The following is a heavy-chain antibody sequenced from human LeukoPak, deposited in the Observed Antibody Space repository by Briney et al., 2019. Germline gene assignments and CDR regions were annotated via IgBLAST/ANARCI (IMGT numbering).Heavy chain of an antibody. CDR2: IYYSGTT. J-gene: IGHJ5*02. Sequence: PSETLSLTCTVSGGSINNYYWSWIRQTPGMGLEWIGYIYYSGTTNYNPSLKSRVTISVDTSKNQFSLKLSSVTAADTAVYYCASTLRYSWNDREGWFDPWGQGTLVTVSS. V-gene: IGHV4-59*08. D-gene: IGHD1-1*01. CDR1: GGSINNYY. CDR3: ASTLRYSWNDREGWFDP.